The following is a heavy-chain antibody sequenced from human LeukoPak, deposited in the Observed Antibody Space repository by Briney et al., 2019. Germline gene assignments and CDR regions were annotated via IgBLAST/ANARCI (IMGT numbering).Heavy chain of an antibody. CDR2: IYSGRST. J-gene: IGHJ4*02. Sequence: PGGSLRLSCAASGFTVSSNYMSWVRQTPGKGLEWVSVIYSGRSTYYADSVKGRFTISRDNAKNSLYLQMNSLRAEDTAVYYCARDISYCGGDCAPYYFDYWGQGTLVTVSS. CDR1: GFTVSSNY. D-gene: IGHD2-21*02. V-gene: IGHV3-53*01. CDR3: ARDISYCGGDCAPYYFDY.